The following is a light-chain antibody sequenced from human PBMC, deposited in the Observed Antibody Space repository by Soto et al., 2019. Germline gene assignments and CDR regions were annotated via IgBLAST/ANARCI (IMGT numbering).Light chain of an antibody. CDR3: QQTFKTPHT. V-gene: IGKV1-39*01. CDR2: SAS. J-gene: IGKJ2*01. CDR1: QTISSY. Sequence: DIQMTQSPTSLSASVGDSVTISCRASQTISSYLNWYQQQPGKAPKLLIYSASNLQTGVPSRFSGSGFGTDYTLTISSLQPADFATYYCQQTFKTPHTFGQGTKVDI.